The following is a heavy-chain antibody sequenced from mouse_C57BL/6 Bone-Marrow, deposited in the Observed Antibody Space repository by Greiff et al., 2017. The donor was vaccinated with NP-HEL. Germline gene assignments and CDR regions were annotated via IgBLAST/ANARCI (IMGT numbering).Heavy chain of an antibody. Sequence: VQLQQSGAELVRPGTSVKVSCKASGYAFTNYLIEWVKQRPGQGLEWIGVINPGSGGTNYNEKFKGKATLTADKSSSTAYMQLSSLTSEDSAVYFCARNYGSPYYAMDYWGQGTSVTVSS. J-gene: IGHJ4*01. V-gene: IGHV1-54*01. D-gene: IGHD1-1*01. CDR2: INPGSGGT. CDR3: ARNYGSPYYAMDY. CDR1: GYAFTNYL.